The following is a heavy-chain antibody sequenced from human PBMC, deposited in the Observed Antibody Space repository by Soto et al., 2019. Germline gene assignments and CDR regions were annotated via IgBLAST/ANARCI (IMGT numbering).Heavy chain of an antibody. Sequence: ASVKVSCKASGYTFTSYGISWVRQAPGQGLEWMGWISAYNGNTNYAQKLQGRVTMTTDTSTSTAYMELRSLRAEDTAVYYCAKDAYYYDGSASYFSRPRSLYYYYAMDVWGQGTTVTVSS. J-gene: IGHJ6*02. CDR2: ISAYNGNT. CDR1: GYTFTSYG. D-gene: IGHD3-22*01. V-gene: IGHV1-18*01. CDR3: AKDAYYYDGSASYFSRPRSLYYYYAMDV.